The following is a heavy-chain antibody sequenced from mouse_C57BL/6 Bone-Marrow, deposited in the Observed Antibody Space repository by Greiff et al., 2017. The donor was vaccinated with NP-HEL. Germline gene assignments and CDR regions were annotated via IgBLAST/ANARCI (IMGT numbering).Heavy chain of an antibody. CDR3: ARGGLTYAMDY. Sequence: EVKLMESGPGLAKPSQSLSLSCSVTGYSITSDYWNWIRKFPGNKLEYMGYISYSGSTYYNTSPKSRISITRDATKNQNYLQLNSVTTEDAAAYYCARGGLTYAMDYWGQGTSVTVSS. D-gene: IGHD2-4*01. CDR2: ISYSGST. J-gene: IGHJ4*01. V-gene: IGHV3-8*01. CDR1: GYSITSDY.